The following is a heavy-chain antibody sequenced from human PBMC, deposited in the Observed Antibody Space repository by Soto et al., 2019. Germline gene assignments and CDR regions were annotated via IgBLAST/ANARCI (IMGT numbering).Heavy chain of an antibody. V-gene: IGHV1-8*01. Sequence: QVQLVQSGAEVKKPGASVKVSCKASGYTFTSYDINWVRQATGQGLEWMGWMNPNSGNTGYAQKCQGRVTMTRNTSISTAYMELSSLRSEDTAVYYCARGGDIVLVPAAYNWFDPWGQGTLVTVSS. CDR3: ARGGDIVLVPAAYNWFDP. CDR2: MNPNSGNT. CDR1: GYTFTSYD. D-gene: IGHD2-2*01. J-gene: IGHJ5*02.